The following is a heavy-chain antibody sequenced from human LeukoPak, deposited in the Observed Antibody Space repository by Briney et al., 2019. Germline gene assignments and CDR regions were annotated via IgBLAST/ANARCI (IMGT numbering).Heavy chain of an antibody. J-gene: IGHJ5*02. Sequence: PSETLSLTCTVSGGSISSSSYYWGWIRQPPGKGLEWIGSIYYSGSTYYNPSLKSRVTISVDTSKNQFSLKLSSVTAADTAVYYCARGAPNDYSNPGWFDPWGQGTLVTVSS. D-gene: IGHD4-11*01. CDR3: ARGAPNDYSNPGWFDP. V-gene: IGHV4-39*07. CDR2: IYYSGST. CDR1: GGSISSSSYY.